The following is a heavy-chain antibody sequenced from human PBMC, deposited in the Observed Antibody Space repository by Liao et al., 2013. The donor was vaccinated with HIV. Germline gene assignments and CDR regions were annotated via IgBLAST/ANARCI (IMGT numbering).Heavy chain of an antibody. V-gene: IGHV4-59*01. CDR3: ARAAKVPAAIFLDY. D-gene: IGHD2-2*01. CDR2: ISHSGFT. Sequence: QVQLQESGPGLVKPSETLSLTCTVSGSSISSDYWGWIRQPPGKGLEWIGHISHSGFTNNNPSLKSRVTISIDQSSNEFSLDLSSVTAADTAVYYCARAAKVPAAIFLDYWGQGTLVTVSS. J-gene: IGHJ4*02. CDR1: GSSISSDY.